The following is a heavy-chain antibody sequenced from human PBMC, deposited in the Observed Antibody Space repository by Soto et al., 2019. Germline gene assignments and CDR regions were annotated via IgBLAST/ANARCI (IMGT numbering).Heavy chain of an antibody. V-gene: IGHV4-30-4*01. CDR1: GGSISSGDYY. Sequence: QGQLQESGPGLVKPSQTLSLTCTVSGGSISSGDYYWRWIRQPPGKGLEWCGYTCYSGSTYYHPSLKSRVTISVDTSKNEFSLKLRSVTAADTAVDYCARDRFCDYWGQGTLVTVSS. J-gene: IGHJ4*02. CDR2: TCYSGST. D-gene: IGHD3-3*01. CDR3: ARDRFCDY.